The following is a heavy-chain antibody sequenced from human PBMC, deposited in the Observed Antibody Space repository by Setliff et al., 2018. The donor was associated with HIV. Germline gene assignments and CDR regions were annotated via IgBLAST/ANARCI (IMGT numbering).Heavy chain of an antibody. CDR1: GGSFSGYY. Sequence: PSETLSLTCAVYGGSFSGYYWSWIRQPPGKGLEWIGEINHSGSTNYNPSFKSRVTISVDTSKNQFSLKLSSVTAADTAVYYCARVRRGSSARAPFVSWGQGALVTVSS. V-gene: IGHV4-34*01. CDR2: INHSGST. J-gene: IGHJ4*02. D-gene: IGHD6-6*01. CDR3: ARVRRGSSARAPFVS.